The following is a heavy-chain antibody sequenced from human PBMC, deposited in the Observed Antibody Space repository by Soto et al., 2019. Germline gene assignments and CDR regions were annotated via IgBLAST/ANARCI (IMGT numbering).Heavy chain of an antibody. D-gene: IGHD4-17*01. Sequence: GGSLRLSCAASGFTFSSYGMHWVRQAPGKGLEWVAVIWYDGSNKYYADSVKGRFTISRDNSKNTLYLQMNSLRAEDTAVYYRARGGTTYGVYYYYGMDVWGQGTTVTVSS. V-gene: IGHV3-33*01. J-gene: IGHJ6*02. CDR2: IWYDGSNK. CDR3: ARGGTTYGVYYYYGMDV. CDR1: GFTFSSYG.